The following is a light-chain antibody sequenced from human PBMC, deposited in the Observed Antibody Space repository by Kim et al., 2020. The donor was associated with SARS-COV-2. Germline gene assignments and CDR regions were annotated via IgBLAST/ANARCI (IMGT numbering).Light chain of an antibody. J-gene: IGLJ3*02. CDR2: GKN. Sequence: SSELTQDPAVSVALGQTVRITCQGDSLRNYYASWYQQQPGQAPVLVLFGKNNRPSGIPDRFSGSKSGNTASLTIPGAQAEDEADYYCNSRDSSGSHLVFGGGTQLTVL. V-gene: IGLV3-19*01. CDR3: NSRDSSGSHLV. CDR1: SLRNYY.